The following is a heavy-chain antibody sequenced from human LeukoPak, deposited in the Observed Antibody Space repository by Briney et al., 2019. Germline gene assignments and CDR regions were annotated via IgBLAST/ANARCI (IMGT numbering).Heavy chain of an antibody. V-gene: IGHV4-4*07. Sequence: PSETLSLTCTVSGDSISSYYWSWIRQPAGKGLEWLGRIHTSGSTDYNPSLKSRVTMSGDTSKNQISLEVGSVTAADTAVYYCVRDRSSSWARDWFDPWGQGTLVTVFS. CDR2: IHTSGST. D-gene: IGHD6-13*01. CDR1: GDSISSYY. J-gene: IGHJ5*02. CDR3: VRDRSSSWARDWFDP.